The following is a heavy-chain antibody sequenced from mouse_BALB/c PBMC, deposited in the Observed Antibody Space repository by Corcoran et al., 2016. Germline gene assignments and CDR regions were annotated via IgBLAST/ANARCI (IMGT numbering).Heavy chain of an antibody. CDR1: GFNIKDYY. J-gene: IGHJ2*01. CDR3: ARYGNYYFDY. CDR2: IDPENGNT. V-gene: IGHV14-1*02. Sequence: EVQLQQSGAELVRPGALVKLSRKASGFNIKDYYMHWVKQRPEQGLEWIGWIDPENGNTIYDPKFQGKASITADTSSNTAYLQLSSLTSEDTAVYYCARYGNYYFDYWGQGTTLTVSS. D-gene: IGHD2-1*01.